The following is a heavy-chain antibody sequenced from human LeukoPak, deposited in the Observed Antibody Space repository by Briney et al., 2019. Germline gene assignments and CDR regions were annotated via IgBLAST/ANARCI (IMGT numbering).Heavy chain of an antibody. Sequence: ASVKVSCKASGYTFTDYYLHWVRQAPGQGLEWMGWINPNSGGTNYAQKFQGRVSMTRDTSISTAYMELSRLTFDDTAVYYCASRPYDFWSGFQNWGQGTLVTVSS. J-gene: IGHJ1*01. V-gene: IGHV1-2*02. CDR1: GYTFTDYY. D-gene: IGHD3-3*01. CDR3: ASRPYDFWSGFQN. CDR2: INPNSGGT.